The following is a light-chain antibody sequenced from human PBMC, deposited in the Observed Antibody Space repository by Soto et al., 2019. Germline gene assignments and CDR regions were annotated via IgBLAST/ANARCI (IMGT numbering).Light chain of an antibody. CDR1: SSDVGGYNY. CDR2: DVS. Sequence: QSVLTQPAYVSGSPGQSITISCTGTSSDVGGYNYVSWYQQHPGKAPKLMIYDVSNRPSGVSNRFSGSKSGNTASLTISGLQAEDEADYYCSSYTSNRTGVFGGGTKLTVL. CDR3: SSYTSNRTGV. J-gene: IGLJ2*01. V-gene: IGLV2-14*01.